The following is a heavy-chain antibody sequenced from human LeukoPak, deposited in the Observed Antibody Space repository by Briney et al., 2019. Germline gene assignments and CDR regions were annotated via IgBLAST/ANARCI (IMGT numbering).Heavy chain of an antibody. CDR3: ARLEYYYVSGNYYKLFDY. V-gene: IGHV4-39*01. J-gene: IGHJ4*02. CDR1: GGSISSDIYY. Sequence: PSETLSLTCTVSGGSISSDIYYWGWIRQPPGKGLEWIGSIYYSGSTYYNPSLKSRVTISVDTSKNQFSLKLSSVTAADTAVYYCARLEYYYVSGNYYKLFDYWGQGTLVTVCS. D-gene: IGHD3-10*01. CDR2: IYYSGST.